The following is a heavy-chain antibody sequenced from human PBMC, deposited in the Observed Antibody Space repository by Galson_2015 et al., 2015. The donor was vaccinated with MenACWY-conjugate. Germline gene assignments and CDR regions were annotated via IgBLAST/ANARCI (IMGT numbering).Heavy chain of an antibody. CDR1: GGSISSSTYY. Sequence: SETLSLTCTVSGGSISSSTYYWGWIRQPPGKGLEWIGNIYYTGSTYYNPSLKSRVTISVDTSKNQFSLKLSSVTAADTAVYYCAGDCSGGSCYQYYIDYWGQGTLVTVSS. V-gene: IGHV4-39*02. J-gene: IGHJ4*02. D-gene: IGHD2-15*01. CDR2: IYYTGST. CDR3: AGDCSGGSCYQYYIDY.